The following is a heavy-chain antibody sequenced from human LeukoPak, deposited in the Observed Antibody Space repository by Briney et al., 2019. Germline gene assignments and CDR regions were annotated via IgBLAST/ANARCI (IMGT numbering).Heavy chain of an antibody. V-gene: IGHV3-23*01. D-gene: IGHD4-23*01. Sequence: GGSLRLSCAVSGFTFSIYAMSWVRQAPGKGLEWVSGLSGSTTYYADSVKGRFTISRDNSKNTLYLQMNSLRAEDTAVYYCARVDGGNSLYFDYWGQGTLVTVSS. CDR2: LSGSTT. J-gene: IGHJ4*02. CDR1: GFTFSIYA. CDR3: ARVDGGNSLYFDY.